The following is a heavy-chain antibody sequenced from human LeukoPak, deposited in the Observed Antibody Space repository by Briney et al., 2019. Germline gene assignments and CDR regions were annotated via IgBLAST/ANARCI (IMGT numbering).Heavy chain of an antibody. CDR1: GYTFTSYG. CDR2: ISGYNDNT. CDR3: ARDDASRGFAGNSPLDY. D-gene: IGHD4-23*01. V-gene: IGHV1-18*01. J-gene: IGHJ4*02. Sequence: GASVKVSCKASGYTFTSYGISWVRQAPGQGLEWMGWISGYNDNTNYAQKVQGRVTMTTDTSTSTAYMELRSLRSDDTAVYSCARDDASRGFAGNSPLDYWGQGILVTVSS.